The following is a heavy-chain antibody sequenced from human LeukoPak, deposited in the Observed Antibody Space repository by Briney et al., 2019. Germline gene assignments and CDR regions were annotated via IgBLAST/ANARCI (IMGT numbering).Heavy chain of an antibody. Sequence: SETLSLTCAVYGGSFGGYYWSWIRQPPGKGLEWIGEINHSGSTNYNPSLKSRVTISVDTSKNQFSLKLSSVTAADTAVYYCARAYHSSWYLNWFDPWGQGTLVTVSS. D-gene: IGHD6-13*01. CDR1: GGSFGGYY. J-gene: IGHJ5*02. CDR2: INHSGST. CDR3: ARAYHSSWYLNWFDP. V-gene: IGHV4-34*01.